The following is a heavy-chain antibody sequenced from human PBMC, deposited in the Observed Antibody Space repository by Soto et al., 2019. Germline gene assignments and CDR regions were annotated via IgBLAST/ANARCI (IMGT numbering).Heavy chain of an antibody. CDR3: ARDARSAIVVVVAARRFGMDV. Sequence: QVQLVQSGAEVKKPGASVKVSCKASGYTFTSYGISWVRQPPGQGLEWMGWISAYNGNTNYAQKLQGRVTMTTDTSTSTAYMELRSLRSDDTAVYYCARDARSAIVVVVAARRFGMDVWGQGTTVTVSS. J-gene: IGHJ6*02. D-gene: IGHD2-15*01. CDR2: ISAYNGNT. V-gene: IGHV1-18*01. CDR1: GYTFTSYG.